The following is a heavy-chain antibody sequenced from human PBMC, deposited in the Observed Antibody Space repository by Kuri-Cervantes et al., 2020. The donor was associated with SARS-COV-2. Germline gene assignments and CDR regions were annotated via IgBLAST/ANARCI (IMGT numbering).Heavy chain of an antibody. CDR1: GYNFTNSW. D-gene: IGHD2-2*02. Sequence: GESLKISCKGSGYNFTNSWIGWVRQKPGKGLEWMGIIYPDDSDTRYSPSFQGQVTISADKSITTAYLQWSSLKASDTAIYYCVRGLEYCSSTNCYRGRDYYYYGMDVWGQGTTVTVSS. J-gene: IGHJ6*02. CDR2: IYPDDSDT. V-gene: IGHV5-51*01. CDR3: VRGLEYCSSTNCYRGRDYYYYGMDV.